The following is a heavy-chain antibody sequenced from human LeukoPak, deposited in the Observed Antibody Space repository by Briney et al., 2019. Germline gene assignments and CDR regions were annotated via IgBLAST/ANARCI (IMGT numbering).Heavy chain of an antibody. V-gene: IGHV1-18*04. CDR3: ARDLGGGSYGDDY. CDR2: ISAYNGNT. Sequence: ASVKVACKASGYTFTNYYMHWVRQAPGQGLEWMGWISAYNGNTNYAQKLQGRVTMTTDTSTSTAYMELRSLRSDDTAVYYCARDLGGGSYGDDYWGQGTLVTVSS. J-gene: IGHJ4*02. CDR1: GYTFTNYY. D-gene: IGHD1-26*01.